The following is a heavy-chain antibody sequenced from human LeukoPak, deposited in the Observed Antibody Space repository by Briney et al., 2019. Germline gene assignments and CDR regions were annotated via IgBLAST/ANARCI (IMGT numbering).Heavy chain of an antibody. V-gene: IGHV3-30*04. CDR1: GLTFSSYA. D-gene: IGHD2-2*02. CDR2: ISYDGSNK. Sequence: GRCLRLSCAASGLTFSSYAIHSVRQAPGKGLEWVAVISYDGSNKYYADSVKGRFTISRDNSKNTLYLQMNSLRAEDTAVYYCAREGVYCSSTSCYTEWFDPWGQGTLVTVSS. CDR3: AREGVYCSSTSCYTEWFDP. J-gene: IGHJ5*02.